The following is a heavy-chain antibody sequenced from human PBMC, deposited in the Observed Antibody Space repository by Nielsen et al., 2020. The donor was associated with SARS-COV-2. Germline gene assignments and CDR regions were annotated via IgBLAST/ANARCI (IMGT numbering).Heavy chain of an antibody. CDR1: GFTFSSYS. D-gene: IGHD2-2*02. V-gene: IGHV3-21*01. CDR3: ARDQYCSSTSCYTLFDY. CDR2: ISSSSSYI. J-gene: IGHJ4*02. Sequence: GGSLRLSCAASGFTFSSYSMNWVRQAPGKGLEWVSSISSSSSYIYYADSVKGRFTISRDNAKNSLYLQMNSLRAEDTAVYYCARDQYCSSTSCYTLFDYWGQGTLVTVSS.